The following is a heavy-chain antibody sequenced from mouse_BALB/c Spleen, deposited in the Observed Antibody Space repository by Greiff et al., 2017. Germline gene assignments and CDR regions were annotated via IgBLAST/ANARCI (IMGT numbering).Heavy chain of an antibody. CDR2: IDPENGDT. V-gene: IGHV14-4*02. Sequence: VQLKQSGAGLVRSGASVKLSCTASGFNITDYYMHWVKQRPEQGLEWIGWIDPENGDTEYAPKFQGKATMTADTSSNTAYLQLSSLTSEDTAVYYCNRYYFDYWGQGTTLTVSS. CDR1: GFNITDYY. J-gene: IGHJ2*01. CDR3: NRYYFDY.